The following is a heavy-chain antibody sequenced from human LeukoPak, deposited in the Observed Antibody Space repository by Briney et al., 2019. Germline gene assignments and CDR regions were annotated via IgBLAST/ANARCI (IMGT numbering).Heavy chain of an antibody. J-gene: IGHJ4*02. CDR1: GFTFSSYS. D-gene: IGHD5-24*01. V-gene: IGHV3-48*04. CDR2: ISSSSSTM. CDR3: ARDTRWLVRH. Sequence: GGSLRLSCAASGFTFSSYSMNWVRQAPGKGLEWVSYISSSSSTMYYADSVKGRFTISRDNAKNSLYLQMNSLRAEDTAVYYCARDTRWLVRHWGQGTLVTVSS.